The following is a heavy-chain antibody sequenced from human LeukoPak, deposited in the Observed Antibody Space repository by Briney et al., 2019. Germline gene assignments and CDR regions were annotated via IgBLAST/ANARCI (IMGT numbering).Heavy chain of an antibody. J-gene: IGHJ4*02. V-gene: IGHV4-30-4*01. CDR2: IYYSGST. D-gene: IGHD3-22*01. Sequence: SETLSLTCTVSGGSISSGDYYWSWIRQPPGTGLEWIGYIYYSGSTYYNPSPKSRVTISVDTSKNQFSLKLSSVTAADTAVYYCARVYYYDSSGYHFDYWGQGTLVTVSS. CDR1: GGSISSGDYY. CDR3: ARVYYYDSSGYHFDY.